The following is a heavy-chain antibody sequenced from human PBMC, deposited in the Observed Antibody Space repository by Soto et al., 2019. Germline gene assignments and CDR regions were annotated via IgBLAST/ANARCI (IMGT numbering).Heavy chain of an antibody. CDR2: IWYDGSNK. CDR1: GFTFSSYG. V-gene: IGHV3-33*01. CDR3: ATSIPELDY. Sequence: GGSLRLSCAASGFTFSSYGMHWVRRAPGKGLEWVAVIWYDGSNKYYADSVKGRFTISRDNSKNTLYLQMNSLRAEDTAVYYCATSIPELDYWGQGTLVTVSS. D-gene: IGHD2-21*01. J-gene: IGHJ4*02.